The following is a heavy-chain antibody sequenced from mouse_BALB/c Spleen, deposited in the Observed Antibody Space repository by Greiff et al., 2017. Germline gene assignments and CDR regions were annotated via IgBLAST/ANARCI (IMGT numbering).Heavy chain of an antibody. CDR3: ARDYGIHYYAMDY. J-gene: IGHJ4*01. D-gene: IGHD1-1*01. CDR2: IWGDGST. V-gene: IGHV2-6-7*01. CDR1: GFSLTGYG. Sequence: VMLVESGPGLVAPSQSLSITCTVSGFSLTGYGVNWVRQPPGKGLEWLGMIWGDGSTDYNSALKSRLSISKDNSKSQVFLKMNSLQTDDTARYYCARDYGIHYYAMDYWGQGTSVTVSS.